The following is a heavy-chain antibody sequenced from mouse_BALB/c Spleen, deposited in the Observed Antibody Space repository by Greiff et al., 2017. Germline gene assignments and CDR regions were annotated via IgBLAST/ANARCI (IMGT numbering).Heavy chain of an antibody. V-gene: IGHV3-2*02. CDR2: ISYSGST. Sequence: EVKLMESGPGLVKPSQSLSLTCTVTGYSITSDYAWNWIRQFPGNKLEWMGYISYSGSTSYNPSLKSRISITRDTSKNQFFLQLNSVTTEDTATYYCARSGGYDYDGFAYWGQGTLVTVSA. J-gene: IGHJ3*01. CDR1: GYSITSDYA. CDR3: ARSGGYDYDGFAY. D-gene: IGHD2-4*01.